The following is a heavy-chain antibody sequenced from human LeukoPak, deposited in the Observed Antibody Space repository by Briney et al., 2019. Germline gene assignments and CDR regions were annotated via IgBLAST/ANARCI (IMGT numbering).Heavy chain of an antibody. CDR1: GFTFSDYY. D-gene: IGHD6-19*01. Sequence: GGSLRLSCAASGFTFSDYYMSWIRQAPGEGLEWVSYISSSGSTTYYADSVKGRFTISRDNAKNSLYLQMNSLRAEDTAVYYCARVSSGWYKSFGYWGQGTLVTVSS. V-gene: IGHV3-11*01. CDR3: ARVSSGWYKSFGY. J-gene: IGHJ4*02. CDR2: ISSSGSTT.